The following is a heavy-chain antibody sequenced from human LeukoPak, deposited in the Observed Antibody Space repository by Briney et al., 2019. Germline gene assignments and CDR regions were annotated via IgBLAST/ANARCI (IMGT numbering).Heavy chain of an antibody. CDR2: IRYDGSNK. J-gene: IGHJ4*02. CDR1: GFTFSSYG. Sequence: GGSLRLSCAASGFTFSSYGMHWVRQAPGKGLEWVAFIRYDGSNKYYADSVKGRFTISRDNSKNTLYLQMNSLRAEDTAVYYCAKDPTSRLNYYGSGSYYPSDYWGQGTLVTVSS. CDR3: AKDPTSRLNYYGSGSYYPSDY. D-gene: IGHD3-10*01. V-gene: IGHV3-30*02.